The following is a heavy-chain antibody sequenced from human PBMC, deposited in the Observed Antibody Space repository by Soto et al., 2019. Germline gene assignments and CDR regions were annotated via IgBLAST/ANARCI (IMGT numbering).Heavy chain of an antibody. V-gene: IGHV4-59*01. J-gene: IGHJ4*02. CDR2: IFYSGST. Sequence: SETLSLTCTVSGASIGSSYWSWFRQPTGKGLEWMGYIFYSGSTNYSPSLNSRVSITVDTSKNQLSLNLSSVTAADTAVYYCARDRVPKSSGYFPFDNWGQGTLVTVSS. D-gene: IGHD3-22*01. CDR3: ARDRVPKSSGYFPFDN. CDR1: GASIGSSY.